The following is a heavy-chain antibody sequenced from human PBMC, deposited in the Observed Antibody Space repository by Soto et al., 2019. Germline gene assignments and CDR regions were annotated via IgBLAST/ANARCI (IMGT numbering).Heavy chain of an antibody. Sequence: SETLSLTCTVSGGSISSGGYYWSWIRQHPGKGLEWIGYIYYSGSTYYNPSLKSRVTISVDTSKNQFSLKLSSVTAADTAVYYCAREGRYYYDSSGYYYRQFDYWGQGTLVTVS. D-gene: IGHD3-22*01. CDR1: GGSISSGGYY. J-gene: IGHJ4*02. CDR3: AREGRYYYDSSGYYYRQFDY. CDR2: IYYSGST. V-gene: IGHV4-31*03.